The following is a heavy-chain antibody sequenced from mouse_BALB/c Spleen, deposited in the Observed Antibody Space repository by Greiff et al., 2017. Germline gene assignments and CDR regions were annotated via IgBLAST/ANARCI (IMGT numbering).Heavy chain of an antibody. CDR2: ISSGGGST. CDR1: GFAFSSYD. CDR3: ARHDDGYILFDY. Sequence: EVMLVESGGGLVKPGGSLKLSCAASGFAFSSYDMSWVRQTPEKRLAWVAYISSGGGSTYYPDTVKGRFTISRDNAKNTLYLQMSSLKSEDTAMYYCARHDDGYILFDYWGQGTTLTVSS. V-gene: IGHV5-12-1*01. D-gene: IGHD2-3*01. J-gene: IGHJ2*01.